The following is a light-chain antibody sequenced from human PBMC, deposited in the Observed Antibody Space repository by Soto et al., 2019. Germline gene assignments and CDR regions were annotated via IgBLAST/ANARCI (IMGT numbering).Light chain of an antibody. V-gene: IGKV3-20*01. Sequence: EIVLTQSPGSLSSSPGERATLSCRASQSVDSSFFAWYQQKPGQAPRLLIYGASNRATGIPDRFSGSGSGTDFTLTISRLEPEDFAVYYCQQYVSSVTFGQGTKVEIK. CDR1: QSVDSSF. CDR3: QQYVSSVT. CDR2: GAS. J-gene: IGKJ1*01.